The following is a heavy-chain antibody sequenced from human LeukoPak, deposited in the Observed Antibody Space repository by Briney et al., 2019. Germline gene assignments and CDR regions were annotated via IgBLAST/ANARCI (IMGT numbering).Heavy chain of an antibody. J-gene: IGHJ4*02. Sequence: GGSLRLSCAASGFTFSSYAMHWVRQAPGKGLEWVAVISYDGSNKYYADSVKGRFTISRDNSKNTLYLQMNSLRAEDTAVYYCTRGATDVTRHFDYWGQGTLVTVSS. V-gene: IGHV3-30*04. CDR2: ISYDGSNK. CDR3: TRGATDVTRHFDY. D-gene: IGHD2-21*02. CDR1: GFTFSSYA.